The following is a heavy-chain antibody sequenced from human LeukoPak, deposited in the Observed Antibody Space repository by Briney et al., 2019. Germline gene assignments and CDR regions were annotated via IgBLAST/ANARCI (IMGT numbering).Heavy chain of an antibody. CDR1: GFTMKNFG. CDR2: IWYDGSQR. J-gene: IGHJ4*02. V-gene: IGHV3-33*01. CDR3: VRGADMNYNFENSSYFDS. D-gene: IGHD3-3*01. Sequence: GGSLRLSCAVSGFTMKNFGMHWVRQAPGKGLEWVAVIWYDGSQRHYMDSVKGRFAISRENSMNTLSLEMNGLRVEDTAVYYCVRGADMNYNFENSSYFDSWGQGALVIVSS.